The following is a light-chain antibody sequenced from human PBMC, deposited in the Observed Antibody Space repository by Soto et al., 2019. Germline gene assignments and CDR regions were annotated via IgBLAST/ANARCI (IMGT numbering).Light chain of an antibody. V-gene: IGKV3-15*01. CDR1: QSINAH. CDR2: GAS. CDR3: QQYNTWLWT. J-gene: IGKJ1*01. Sequence: EVVMTQSPATLSVSPGERVTLSCRASQSINAHLAWYQQKPGQAPRLLIHGASTRATGIPARFSGSGFGTVFILNISSLQSEDFAVYYCQQYNTWLWTFGKGTKVEIQ.